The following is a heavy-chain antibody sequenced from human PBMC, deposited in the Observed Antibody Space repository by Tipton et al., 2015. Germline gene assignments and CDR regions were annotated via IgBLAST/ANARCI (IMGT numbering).Heavy chain of an antibody. CDR3: TRARGRHGGLFDS. V-gene: IGHV3-7*04. Sequence: FTISRDNAKSSLYLQLNSLRPEDTAVYYCTRARGRHGGLFDSWGQGILVTVSS. D-gene: IGHD4-23*01. J-gene: IGHJ4*02.